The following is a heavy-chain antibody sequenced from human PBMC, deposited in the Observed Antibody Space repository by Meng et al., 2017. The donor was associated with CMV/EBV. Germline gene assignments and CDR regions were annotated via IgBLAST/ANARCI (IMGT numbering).Heavy chain of an antibody. Sequence: QGWLREGGPGLVKPSQSLSLTCTVSGGSISSGDYYWSWIRQPPGKGLEWIGYIYYSGSTYYNPSLKSRVTISVDTSKNQFSLKLSSVTAADTAVHYCARVTSRVAGAFDYWGQGTLVTVSS. D-gene: IGHD1-14*01. CDR2: IYYSGST. J-gene: IGHJ4*02. V-gene: IGHV4-30-4*08. CDR1: GGSISSGDYY. CDR3: ARVTSRVAGAFDY.